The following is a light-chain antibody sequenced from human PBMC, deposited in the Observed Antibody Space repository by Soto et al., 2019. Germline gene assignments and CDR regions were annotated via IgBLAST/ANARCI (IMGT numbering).Light chain of an antibody. Sequence: QSVLTQPPSVSGAPGQRITISCTGSSSNIGAGYDVHWYRQLPGTAPKLLIFADTKRPSGVPDRFSGSKSGTSASLAITGLQAEDEADYYCASWDDRLGAVIFGGGTKVTVL. CDR3: ASWDDRLGAVI. V-gene: IGLV1-40*01. CDR1: SSNIGAGYD. J-gene: IGLJ2*01. CDR2: ADT.